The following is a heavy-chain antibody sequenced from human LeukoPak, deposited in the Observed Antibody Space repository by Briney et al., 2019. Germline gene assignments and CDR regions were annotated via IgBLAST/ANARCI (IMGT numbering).Heavy chain of an antibody. V-gene: IGHV4-30-4*01. D-gene: IGHD3-10*01. J-gene: IGHJ4*02. CDR2: IYYSGST. CDR1: GGSISSGDYY. Sequence: SETLSLTCTVSGGSISSGDYYWSWIRQPPGKGQEWIGYIYYSGSTYYNPSLKSRVTISADTSKNQFSLKLSSVTAADTAVYYCARHTSEMVRGVTFLDYWGQGTLVTVSS. CDR3: ARHTSEMVRGVTFLDY.